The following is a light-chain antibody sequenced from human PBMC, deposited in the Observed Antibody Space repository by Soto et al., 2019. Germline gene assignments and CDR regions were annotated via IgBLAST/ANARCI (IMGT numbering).Light chain of an antibody. Sequence: EIVLTQSPATLSLSPGERATLYCRASESVSSYLAWYQQKPGQAPRLLIYDASNRATGIPARFSGSGSGTDFTLTISSLEPEDFAVYYCQQRSNWSWTFGQGTKVEFK. CDR2: DAS. CDR1: ESVSSY. CDR3: QQRSNWSWT. V-gene: IGKV3-11*01. J-gene: IGKJ1*01.